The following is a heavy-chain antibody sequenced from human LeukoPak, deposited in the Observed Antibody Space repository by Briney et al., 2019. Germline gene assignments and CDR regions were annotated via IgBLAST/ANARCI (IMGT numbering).Heavy chain of an antibody. CDR2: IRKKPESYTT. CDR3: VRDNWGTDY. CDR1: GFTFSIAW. D-gene: IGHD7-27*01. Sequence: GGSLRLSCAASGFTFSIAWMSWVRQAPGKGLEWVGRIRKKPESYTTQYAASVKGRFVISRDDSKNSLYLQMNSLRTEDTAVYYCVRDNWGTDYWGQGTLVTVSS. V-gene: IGHV3-72*01. J-gene: IGHJ4*02.